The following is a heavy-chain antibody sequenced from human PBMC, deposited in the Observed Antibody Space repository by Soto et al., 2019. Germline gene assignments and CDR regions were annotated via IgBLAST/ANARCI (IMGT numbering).Heavy chain of an antibody. J-gene: IGHJ6*03. CDR1: GYTFTSYG. Sequence: ASVKVCCKASGYTFTSYGMRWVRQATGQGLEWMGWISAYNGNTNYAQKLQGRVTMTTDTSTSTAYMELRSLRSDDTAVYYCAREAPGEQFGGYPTSGYYYYYMDVWGKGTTVTVSS. CDR2: ISAYNGNT. V-gene: IGHV1-18*01. D-gene: IGHD5-12*01. CDR3: AREAPGEQFGGYPTSGYYYYYMDV.